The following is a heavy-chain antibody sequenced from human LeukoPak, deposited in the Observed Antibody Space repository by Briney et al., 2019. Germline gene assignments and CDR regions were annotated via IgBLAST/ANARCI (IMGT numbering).Heavy chain of an antibody. CDR2: ISSSSSYI. J-gene: IGHJ4*02. CDR3: ARSTIDVLRYFDWSAYFDY. D-gene: IGHD3-9*01. Sequence: GGSLRLSCAASGFTFSSYSMNWVRQAPGKGLEWVSSISSSSSYIYYADSVKGRFTISRDNAKNSLYLQMNSLRAEDTAVYYCARSTIDVLRYFDWSAYFDYWGQGTLVTVSS. V-gene: IGHV3-21*01. CDR1: GFTFSSYS.